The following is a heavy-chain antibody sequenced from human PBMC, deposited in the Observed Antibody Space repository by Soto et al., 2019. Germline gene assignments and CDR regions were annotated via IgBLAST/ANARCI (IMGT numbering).Heavy chain of an antibody. Sequence: SETLSLTCTVSGGSISSGGYYWSWIRQHPGKGLEWIGYIYYSGSTYYNPSLKSRVTISVDTSKNQFSLKLSSVTAADTAVYYCARVVAYGGGDCSGAFDIWGQGTMVTVSS. V-gene: IGHV4-31*03. CDR2: IYYSGST. CDR1: GGSISSGGYY. J-gene: IGHJ3*02. D-gene: IGHD2-21*02. CDR3: ARVVAYGGGDCSGAFDI.